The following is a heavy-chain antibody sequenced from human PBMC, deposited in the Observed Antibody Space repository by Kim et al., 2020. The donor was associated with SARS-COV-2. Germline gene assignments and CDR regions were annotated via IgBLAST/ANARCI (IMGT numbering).Heavy chain of an antibody. V-gene: IGHV3-33*01. D-gene: IGHD3-22*01. Sequence: GGSLRLSCAASGFAFSYHGMDWVRQAPGKGLEWVAGIRFDGRDEYYADSVKDRFIISIDNSKNTLHLQMDSLTAEDMAVYYCARDPDTSGHFSWFDPWGQGTLVTVSS. CDR3: ARDPDTSGHFSWFDP. CDR1: GFAFSYHG. J-gene: IGHJ5*02. CDR2: IRFDGRDE.